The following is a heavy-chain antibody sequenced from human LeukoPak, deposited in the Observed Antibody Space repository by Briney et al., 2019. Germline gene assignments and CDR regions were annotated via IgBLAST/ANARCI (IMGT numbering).Heavy chain of an antibody. J-gene: IGHJ3*02. Sequence: GASVKVSCKASGGTFSSYAISWVRQAPGQGLEWMGGIIPIFGTANYAQKFQGRVTMTEDTSTDTAYMELSSLRSEDTAVYYCATSSYSSSWYLAGNDAFDIWGHGTMVTVSS. D-gene: IGHD6-13*01. CDR3: ATSSYSSSWYLAGNDAFDI. CDR2: IIPIFGTA. V-gene: IGHV1-69*06. CDR1: GGTFSSYA.